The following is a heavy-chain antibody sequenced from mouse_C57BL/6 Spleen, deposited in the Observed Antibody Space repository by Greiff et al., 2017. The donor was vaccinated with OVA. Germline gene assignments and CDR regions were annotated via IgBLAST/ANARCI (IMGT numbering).Heavy chain of an antibody. CDR1: GYTFTEYT. V-gene: IGHV1-62-2*01. D-gene: IGHD1-1*01. CDR2: FYPGSGSI. Sequence: QVHVKQSGAELVKPGASVKLSCKASGYTFTEYTIHWVKQRSGQGLEWIGWFYPGSGSIKYNEKFKDKATLTADKSSSTVYMELSRLTSEDSAVYFCARHEALLRLFAYWGQGTLVTVSA. CDR3: ARHEALLRLFAY. J-gene: IGHJ3*01.